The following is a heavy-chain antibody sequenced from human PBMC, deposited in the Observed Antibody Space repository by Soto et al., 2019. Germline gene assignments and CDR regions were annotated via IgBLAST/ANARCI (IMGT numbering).Heavy chain of an antibody. Sequence: QVQLQQWGAGLLKPSETLSLTCAFYGGSFSGYYWSWIRQPPGKGLEWIGEINHSGSTNYNPSLKSRVTRSVDTSKNQFSLKLSSVTAADTAVYYCARAQSIRGVIIVPYYFDYWGQGTLVTVSS. CDR2: INHSGST. CDR3: ARAQSIRGVIIVPYYFDY. J-gene: IGHJ4*02. CDR1: GGSFSGYY. D-gene: IGHD3-10*01. V-gene: IGHV4-34*01.